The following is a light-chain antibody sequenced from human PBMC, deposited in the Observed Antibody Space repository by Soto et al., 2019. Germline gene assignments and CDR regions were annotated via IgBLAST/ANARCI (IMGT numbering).Light chain of an antibody. Sequence: DIHMTHSPCSLSASVGDRVTITFRASQSISTYSNWYHQKPGEAPDLLIYAASSLKSGVPSRFSGSGSGTDFTLTITGLQPADFATYYCQQNYSIPITFGQGTRLEIK. J-gene: IGKJ5*01. CDR1: QSISTY. CDR2: AAS. V-gene: IGKV1-39*01. CDR3: QQNYSIPIT.